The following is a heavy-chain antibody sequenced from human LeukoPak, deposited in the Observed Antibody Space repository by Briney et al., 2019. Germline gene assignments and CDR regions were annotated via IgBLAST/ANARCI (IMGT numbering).Heavy chain of an antibody. CDR1: GFTFSSYA. CDR2: ISRSGGST. D-gene: IGHD4-17*01. CDR3: AKGSLGRTDYGDYGPYGMDV. Sequence: GGPLRLSCAASGFTFSSYAMSWVRQAPGKGLEWVSAISRSGGSTYYGDSVKGRFTVSRDNSKNTLYLQMNSLRAEDTAVYSCAKGSLGRTDYGDYGPYGMDVWGQGTTVTVSS. J-gene: IGHJ6*02. V-gene: IGHV3-23*01.